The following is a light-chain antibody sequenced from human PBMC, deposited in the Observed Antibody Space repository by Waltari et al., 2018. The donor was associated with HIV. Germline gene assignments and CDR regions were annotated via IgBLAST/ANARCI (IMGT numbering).Light chain of an antibody. Sequence: DIQMTQSPSSLSASFGDSVVITCRASQAISTYLDWYQQKPGKAPVLLVYSAYTLQPGAPSRFRGAGSGRDFSLSISGLQTEDFATYYCQQYSTFPYTFGPGTKV. CDR1: QAISTY. J-gene: IGKJ3*01. CDR2: SAY. CDR3: QQYSTFPYT. V-gene: IGKV1-39*01.